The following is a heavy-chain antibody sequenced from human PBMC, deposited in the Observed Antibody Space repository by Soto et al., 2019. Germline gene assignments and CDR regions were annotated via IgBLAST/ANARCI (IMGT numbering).Heavy chain of an antibody. CDR3: ARDRGSGWLYYYYGMDV. D-gene: IGHD6-19*01. J-gene: IGHJ6*02. CDR2: IIPIFGTA. Sequence: SVKVSCKASGGTFSSYAISWVRQAPGQGLEWMGGIIPIFGTANYAQKFQGRVTITADESTSTAYMELSSLRSEDTAVYYCARDRGSGWLYYYYGMDVWGQGTPVTVSS. V-gene: IGHV1-69*13. CDR1: GGTFSSYA.